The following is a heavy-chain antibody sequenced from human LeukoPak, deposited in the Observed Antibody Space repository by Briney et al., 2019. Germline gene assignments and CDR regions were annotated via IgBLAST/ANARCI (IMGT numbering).Heavy chain of an antibody. CDR2: ISYDGSNK. CDR3: AREYRLFWTLSSSLDY. CDR1: GFTFSSYA. Sequence: GRSLRLSCAASGFTFSSYAMHWVRQAPGKGLEWVAVISYDGSNKYYADSVKGRFTISRDNSKNTLYLQMNSLRAEDTAVYYCAREYRLFWTLSSSLDYWGQGTLVTVSS. J-gene: IGHJ4*02. D-gene: IGHD3/OR15-3a*01. V-gene: IGHV3-30-3*01.